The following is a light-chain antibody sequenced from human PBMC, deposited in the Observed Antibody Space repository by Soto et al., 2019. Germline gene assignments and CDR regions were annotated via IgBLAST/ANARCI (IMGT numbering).Light chain of an antibody. CDR2: GES. V-gene: IGKV3-20*01. CDR1: QTVASNY. Sequence: EIVLTQSPGTLSLSPGERATLSCRASQTVASNYLAWYQHKPGQAPRLLIYGESSRASGIPDRFSGSGSGTDFTLAISRVEPEDCAIYYCQQFDYLITFGQGTRLEIK. J-gene: IGKJ5*01. CDR3: QQFDYLIT.